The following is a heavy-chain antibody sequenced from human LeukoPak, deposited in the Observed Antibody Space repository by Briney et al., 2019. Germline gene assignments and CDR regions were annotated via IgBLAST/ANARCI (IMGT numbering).Heavy chain of an antibody. V-gene: IGHV3-66*01. CDR3: AKDPHNSGSGSHFDS. Sequence: GGSLRLSCAASGFSVKTNYMSWVRQAPGKGLEWVSVLYTGGTIRYADSVRGRFTIPKDRTKNTLFLQMDSLSVEDTAVYYCAKDPHNSGSGSHFDSWGRGTLVTVSS. D-gene: IGHD3-10*01. CDR1: GFSVKTNY. J-gene: IGHJ4*02. CDR2: LYTGGTI.